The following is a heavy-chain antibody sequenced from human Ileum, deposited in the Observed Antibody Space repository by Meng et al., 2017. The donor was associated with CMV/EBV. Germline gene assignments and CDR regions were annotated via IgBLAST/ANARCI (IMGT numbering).Heavy chain of an antibody. CDR1: GYTFTSYY. Sequence: CKASGYTFTSYYMHWVRQAPGQGLEWMGIINPSGGSTSYAQKFQGRVTMTRDTSTSTVYMELSSLRSEDTAVYYCARVATSQLLFDYWGQGTLVTVSS. D-gene: IGHD2-2*01. CDR3: ARVATSQLLFDY. V-gene: IGHV1-46*01. CDR2: INPSGGST. J-gene: IGHJ4*02.